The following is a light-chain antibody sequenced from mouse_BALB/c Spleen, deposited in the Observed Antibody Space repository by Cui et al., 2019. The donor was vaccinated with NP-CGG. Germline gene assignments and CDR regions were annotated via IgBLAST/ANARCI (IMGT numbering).Light chain of an antibody. J-gene: IGLJ1*01. Sequence: QAVAKQESATTTSPGETVTLTCRSSTGAVTTSNYANWVQEKPDHLFTGLIGGTNNRAPGVPARFSGSLIGDKAALTITGAQTEDEAIYFCALWYSNHWVFGGGTKLTVL. CDR1: TGAVTTSNY. CDR3: ALWYSNHWV. CDR2: GTN. V-gene: IGLV1*01.